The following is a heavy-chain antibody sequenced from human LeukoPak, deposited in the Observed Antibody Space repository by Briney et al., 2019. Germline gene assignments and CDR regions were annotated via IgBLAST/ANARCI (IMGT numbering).Heavy chain of an antibody. CDR1: GFTFSNYA. CDR2: ISLSGGRM. D-gene: IGHD2-21*02. V-gene: IGHV3-23*01. J-gene: IGHJ4*02. Sequence: GGSLRLSCAASGFTFSNYAMTWLRQAPGKGLERVSTISLSGGRMYYAGSVKGHFTISRDNSKNTMYLQMISLRGEDTAIYYGVKDWSDEARCGGDCLDYWGQGTQVTVSS. CDR3: VKDWSDEARCGGDCLDY.